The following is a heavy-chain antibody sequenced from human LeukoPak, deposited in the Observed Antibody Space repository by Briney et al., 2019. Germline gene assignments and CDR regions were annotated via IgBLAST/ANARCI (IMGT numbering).Heavy chain of an antibody. CDR2: INPSGGST. J-gene: IGHJ4*02. CDR1: GYTFTSYY. D-gene: IGHD2-2*01. Sequence: ASVKVSCKASGYTFTSYYMHWVRQAPGQGLGWTGIINPSGGSTSYAQKFQGRVTMTRDTSTSTVYMELSSLRSEDTAVYYCAREGGLYCSSTSCYYYWGQGTLVTVSS. V-gene: IGHV1-46*01. CDR3: AREGGLYCSSTSCYYY.